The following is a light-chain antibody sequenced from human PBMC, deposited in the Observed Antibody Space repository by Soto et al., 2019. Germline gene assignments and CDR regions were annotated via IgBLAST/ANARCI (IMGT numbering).Light chain of an antibody. V-gene: IGLV8-61*01. CDR3: VLYMGSGIWV. CDR1: SGSVSTNYY. J-gene: IGLJ2*01. Sequence: QTVVTQEPSFSVSPGGTVTLTCGLNSGSVSTNYYPSWYQQTPGQAPRTLIYNTNTRSSGVPDRFSGSILGNKAALTTTGAQADDESDYYCVLYMGSGIWVFGGGTKLTVL. CDR2: NTN.